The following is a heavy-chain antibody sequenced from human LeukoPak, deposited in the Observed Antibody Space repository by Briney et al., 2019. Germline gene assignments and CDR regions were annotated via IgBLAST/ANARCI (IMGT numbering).Heavy chain of an antibody. J-gene: IGHJ4*02. V-gene: IGHV3-21*01. CDR1: GFTFSSYT. CDR2: ISSSINYI. Sequence: GGSLRLSCAASGFTFSSYTMSWVREAPGKGLEWVSSISSSINYIYHADSVKGRFTISRDDAQNSVYLQMNSLKDEDTAVYYCARSRTSSPYDKNLNFWGQGTLVIVSS. CDR3: ARSRTSSPYDKNLNF. D-gene: IGHD1-14*01.